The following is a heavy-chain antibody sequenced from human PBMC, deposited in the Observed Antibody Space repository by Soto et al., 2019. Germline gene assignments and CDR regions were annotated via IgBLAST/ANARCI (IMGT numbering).Heavy chain of an antibody. CDR1: GGSISSSNW. D-gene: IGHD1-7*01. Sequence: PSETLALTCAVSGGSISSSNWWSCVRQPPGQGLEWIGEIYRTGSTNYNPSLKSRVTISLDKSENQFSLKVTSLTAADTAVYYCASRDPGTSVDYWGQGTLVTRLL. V-gene: IGHV4-4*02. J-gene: IGHJ4*02. CDR2: IYRTGST. CDR3: ASRDPGTSVDY.